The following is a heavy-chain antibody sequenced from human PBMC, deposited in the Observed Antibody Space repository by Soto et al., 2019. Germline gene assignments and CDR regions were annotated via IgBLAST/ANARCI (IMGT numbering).Heavy chain of an antibody. CDR2: ISAYNGNT. V-gene: IGHV1-18*01. CDR3: AGERDDSSWSSAEYFQN. Sequence: ASVKVSCKASGYTFTNYGIHWVRQAPGQGLEWMGWISAYNGNTNYAQKLQGGVTMTTDTSTSTAYMELRSLRSDDTAVYYCAGERDDSSWSSAEYFQNWGQGTLVTVSS. D-gene: IGHD6-13*01. J-gene: IGHJ1*01. CDR1: GYTFTNYG.